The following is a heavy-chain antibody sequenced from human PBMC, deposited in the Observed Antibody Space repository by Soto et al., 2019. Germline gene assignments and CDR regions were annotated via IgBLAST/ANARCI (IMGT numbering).Heavy chain of an antibody. V-gene: IGHV3-33*01. CDR2: IWYDGSNK. CDR1: GLTFSSYG. J-gene: IGHJ4*02. CDR3: ARDGGGVAWQWHF. D-gene: IGHD6-19*01. Sequence: QVKLVESGGGVVQPGRSLRLSCAASGLTFSSYGMHWVRQAPGKGLEWVAVIWYDGSNKYYADSVKGRFTISRDNSKNTLYLQMNSLRAEDTAVYYCARDGGGVAWQWHFWGQGTLVTVSS.